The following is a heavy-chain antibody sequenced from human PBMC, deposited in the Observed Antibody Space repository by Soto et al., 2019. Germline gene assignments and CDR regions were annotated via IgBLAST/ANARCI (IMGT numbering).Heavy chain of an antibody. J-gene: IGHJ4*02. D-gene: IGHD3-16*01. CDR3: VKRFGSRHDY. CDR2: IHTSGST. CDR1: DGSTSSFH. Sequence: SMTLSLTRTVSDGSTSSFHWISLRQPAGKGLEWMGRIHTSGSTNYNPSLNSRVTMSLETSKNQVSLKLNSVTAADTAMYYCVKRFGSRHDYWGQGTLVT. V-gene: IGHV4-4*07.